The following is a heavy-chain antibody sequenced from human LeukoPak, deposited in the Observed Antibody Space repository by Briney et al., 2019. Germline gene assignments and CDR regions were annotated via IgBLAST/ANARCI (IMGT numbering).Heavy chain of an antibody. D-gene: IGHD5-18*01. CDR1: GFTFSSYA. CDR2: ISYDGSNK. V-gene: IGHV3-30-3*01. CDR3: ARGVRGPTRGYIDY. J-gene: IGHJ4*02. Sequence: QPGGSLRLSCAASGFTFSSYAMSWVRQAPGKGLEWVAVISYDGSNKYYADSVKGRFTISRDNSKNTLYLQMNSLRAEDTAVYYCARGVRGPTRGYIDYWGQGTLVTVSS.